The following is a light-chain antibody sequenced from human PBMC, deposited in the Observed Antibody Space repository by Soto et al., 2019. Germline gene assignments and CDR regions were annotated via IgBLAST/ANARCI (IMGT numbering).Light chain of an antibody. Sequence: SYELTQPPSVSVSPGQTASITCSGDKLGDKYACWYQKKPGQSPVLVIYQDTKRPSGIPERLSGSNSGNTATLTISGTQAMDEADYYCQAWDSSTAVFGGGTKLTVL. V-gene: IGLV3-1*01. CDR1: KLGDKY. J-gene: IGLJ3*02. CDR3: QAWDSSTAV. CDR2: QDT.